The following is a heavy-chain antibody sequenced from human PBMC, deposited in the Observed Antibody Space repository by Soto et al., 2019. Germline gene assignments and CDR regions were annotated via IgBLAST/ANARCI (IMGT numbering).Heavy chain of an antibody. CDR1: GGSFSGYY. CDR3: ARGLGSKGIAAAGMDYYGMDV. J-gene: IGHJ6*02. CDR2: INHSGST. D-gene: IGHD6-13*01. Sequence: SSETLSLTCAVYGGSFSGYYWSWIRQPPGKGLEWIGEINHSGSTNYNPSLKSRVTISVDTSKNQFSLKLSSVTAADTAVYYCARGLGSKGIAAAGMDYYGMDVWGQGTTVTVSS. V-gene: IGHV4-34*01.